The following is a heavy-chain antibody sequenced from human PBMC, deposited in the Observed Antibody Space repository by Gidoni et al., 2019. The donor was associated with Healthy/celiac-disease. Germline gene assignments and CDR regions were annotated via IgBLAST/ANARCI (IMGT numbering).Heavy chain of an antibody. V-gene: IGHV4-34*01. CDR2: INHSGST. J-gene: IGHJ4*02. CDR3: ARGSNPIEY. Sequence: QVQLQQWGAGLLKPSETLSLTCAVYGGSFSGYYWSWISQPPGKGLEWIGEINHSGSTIYNPSLKSRVTISIDTSKNQFSLKLSSVTAADTAVYYCARGSNPIEYWGQGTLVTVSS. CDR1: GGSFSGYY.